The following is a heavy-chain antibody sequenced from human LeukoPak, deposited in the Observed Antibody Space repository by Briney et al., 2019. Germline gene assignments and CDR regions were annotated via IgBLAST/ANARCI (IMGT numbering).Heavy chain of an antibody. CDR1: GFTFDDYA. Sequence: GGSLRLSCAASGFTFDDYAMRWIRQAPGKSLEWVSGISWNSGSIGYADSVKGRFTISRDNAKNSLYLQMNSLRAEDTALYYCAKAVGIAAAGNWFDPWGQGTLVTVSS. CDR2: ISWNSGSI. D-gene: IGHD6-13*01. V-gene: IGHV3-9*01. J-gene: IGHJ5*02. CDR3: AKAVGIAAAGNWFDP.